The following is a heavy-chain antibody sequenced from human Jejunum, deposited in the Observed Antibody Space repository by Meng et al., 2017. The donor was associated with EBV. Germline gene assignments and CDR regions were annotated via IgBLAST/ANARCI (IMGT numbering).Heavy chain of an antibody. CDR1: GFTFSGFW. CDR3: AKDRNYYIDY. J-gene: IGHJ4*02. CDR2: INGDGSRT. V-gene: IGHV3-74*01. Sequence: VPLGESGGGLIQPGGSLGLSCAASGFTFSGFWMYWVRQVPGKGLVWISRINGDGSRTTYADSVKDRFTISRDNAKNTLYLQMNSLRAEDTAVYYCAKDRNYYIDYWGQGTLVTVSS.